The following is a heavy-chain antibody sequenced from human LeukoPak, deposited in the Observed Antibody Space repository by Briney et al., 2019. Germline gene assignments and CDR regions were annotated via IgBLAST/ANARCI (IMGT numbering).Heavy chain of an antibody. J-gene: IGHJ4*02. Sequence: GGSLRLSCAASGFTFDDYAMHWVRQAPGKGLEWVSLISGDCGSTYYADSVKGRFTISRDNSKNSLYLQMNSLRTEDHALYYCAKDNGMGDCDYWGQGTLVTVSS. CDR1: GFTFDDYA. CDR2: ISGDCGST. D-gene: IGHD5-24*01. CDR3: AKDNGMGDCDY. V-gene: IGHV3-43*02.